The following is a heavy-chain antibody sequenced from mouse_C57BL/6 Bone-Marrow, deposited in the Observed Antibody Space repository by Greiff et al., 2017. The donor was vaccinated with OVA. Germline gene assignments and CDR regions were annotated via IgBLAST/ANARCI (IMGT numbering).Heavy chain of an antibody. J-gene: IGHJ1*03. CDR3: ARKGSSYGYFDV. D-gene: IGHD1-1*01. CDR1: GFSFSDYY. CDR2: INYDGSST. Sequence: EVKLLESEGGLVQPGSSMKLSCTASGFSFSDYYMAWVRQVPEKGLEWVANINYDGSSTYYLDSLKNRFIISGDNAKDILYLQMSSQKSEDTATYYCARKGSSYGYFDVWGRGTAITVSS. V-gene: IGHV5-16*01.